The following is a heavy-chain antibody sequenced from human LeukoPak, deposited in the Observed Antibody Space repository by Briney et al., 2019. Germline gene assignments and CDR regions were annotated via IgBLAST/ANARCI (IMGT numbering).Heavy chain of an antibody. CDR3: AKTGPYYFDD. J-gene: IGHJ4*02. CDR2: TGTGVNNV. CDR1: GFTFSSSG. V-gene: IGHV3-23*01. D-gene: IGHD1-1*01. Sequence: GASLRLSCAASGFTFSSSGLGWVRHAPGKGLECVSATGTGVNNVYYADSAKGRFTISRDNSENTLYLQMNSLRAEDTAVYYCAKTGPYYFDDWGQGILVTVSS.